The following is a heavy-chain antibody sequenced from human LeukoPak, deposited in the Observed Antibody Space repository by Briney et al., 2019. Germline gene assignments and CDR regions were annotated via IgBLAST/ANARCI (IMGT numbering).Heavy chain of an antibody. V-gene: IGHV3-30*04. CDR2: ISYDGSNK. Sequence: PGGSLRLSCAASGFTFSSYAMHWVRQAPGKGLEWVAVISYDGSNKYYADSVKGRFTISRDNSKNTLYLQMNSLRAEDTAVYYCARSYYDILTGFVDVWGKGTTVTVSS. J-gene: IGHJ6*04. D-gene: IGHD3-9*01. CDR1: GFTFSSYA. CDR3: ARSYYDILTGFVDV.